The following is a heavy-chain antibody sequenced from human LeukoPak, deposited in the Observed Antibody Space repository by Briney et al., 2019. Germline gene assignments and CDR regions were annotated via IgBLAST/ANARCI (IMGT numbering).Heavy chain of an antibody. CDR1: GFTLSSYG. Sequence: GGSLRLSCAASGFTLSSYGMHWVRQAPGKGLEWVAVISYDGSNKYYADSVKGRFTISRDNSKNTLYLQMNSLRAEDTAVYYCAKDVNYGDYNWFDPWGQGTLVTVSS. J-gene: IGHJ5*02. V-gene: IGHV3-30*18. CDR2: ISYDGSNK. CDR3: AKDVNYGDYNWFDP. D-gene: IGHD4-17*01.